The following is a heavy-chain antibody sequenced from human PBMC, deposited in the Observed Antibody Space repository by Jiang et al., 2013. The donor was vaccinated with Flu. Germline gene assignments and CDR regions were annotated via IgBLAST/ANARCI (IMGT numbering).Heavy chain of an antibody. CDR3: ARYVSGTFHFDY. CDR2: IHHSGTT. Sequence: PGLVNPSETLSLTCGVSGYSISSGFYWSWVRQTPGKGLEWIATIHHSGTTYYNPSLRSRVTISVDTSKNQFSLKLTSVTAADTAVYYCARYVSGTFHFDYWGQGTLVTVSS. V-gene: IGHV4-38-2*01. J-gene: IGHJ4*02. CDR1: GYSISSGFY. D-gene: IGHD1-7*01.